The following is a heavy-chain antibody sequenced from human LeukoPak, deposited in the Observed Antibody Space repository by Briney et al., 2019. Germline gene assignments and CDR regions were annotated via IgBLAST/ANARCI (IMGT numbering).Heavy chain of an antibody. D-gene: IGHD5-18*01. J-gene: IGHJ4*02. V-gene: IGHV1-69*04. CDR1: GGTFSSYA. Sequence: ASVKVSCKASGGTFSSYAISWVRQAPGQGREWMGRIIAILGIANYAQKFQGRVTINADKATSTAYMELSSLRSEDSAVYYCARDLGTAMVYFDYWGQGTMVTVSS. CDR3: ARDLGTAMVYFDY. CDR2: IIAILGIA.